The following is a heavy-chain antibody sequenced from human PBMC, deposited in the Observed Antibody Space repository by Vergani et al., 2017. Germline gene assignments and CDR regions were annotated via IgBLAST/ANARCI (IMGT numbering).Heavy chain of an antibody. CDR2: ISGSGVSA. CDR3: AKQYFVSGNYLFDY. CDR1: EFTFSNYA. J-gene: IGHJ4*02. V-gene: IGHV3-23*01. Sequence: EVQLLESGGGLVQPGGSLRLTCAASEFTFSNYAMNWVRQAPGKGLEWVSGISGSGVSAYDTDSVKGRFTISRDNSKNMLFLQMNNLGTEDTAIYYCAKQYFVSGNYLFDYWGQGTLVTVSS. D-gene: IGHD3-10*01.